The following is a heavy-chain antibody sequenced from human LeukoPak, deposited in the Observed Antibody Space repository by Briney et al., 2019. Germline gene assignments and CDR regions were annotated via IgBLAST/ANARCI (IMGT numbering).Heavy chain of an antibody. Sequence: SETLSLTCAVYGGSFSGYYWSWIRQPPGKGLEWIGEINHSGSTNYNPSLKSRVTISVDTSKNQFSLKLSSVTAADTAVYYCARGRFIGGYRYGTFDYWGQGTLVTVSS. CDR1: GGSFSGYY. D-gene: IGHD5-18*01. CDR3: ARGRFIGGYRYGTFDY. V-gene: IGHV4-34*01. CDR2: INHSGST. J-gene: IGHJ4*02.